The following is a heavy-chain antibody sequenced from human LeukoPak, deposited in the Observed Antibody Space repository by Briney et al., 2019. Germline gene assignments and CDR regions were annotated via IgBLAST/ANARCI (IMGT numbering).Heavy chain of an antibody. CDR1: GFTFSSYS. Sequence: GGSLILSCAASGFTFSSYSMNWVRQAPGKGLEWVSYISSSSSTIYYADSVKGRFTISRDNAKNSLYLQMNSLRAEDTAVYYCARFIAAAVIDPWGQGTLVTVSS. V-gene: IGHV3-48*01. CDR2: ISSSSSTI. J-gene: IGHJ5*02. D-gene: IGHD6-13*01. CDR3: ARFIAAAVIDP.